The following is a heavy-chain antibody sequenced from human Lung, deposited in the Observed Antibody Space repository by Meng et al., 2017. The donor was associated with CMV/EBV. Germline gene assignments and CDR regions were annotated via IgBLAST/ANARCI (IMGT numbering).Heavy chain of an antibody. CDR1: GFTFSDYY. Sequence: GESLKISCAASGFTFSDYYMSWVRQAPGKGLEWVSYISSSGSTIYYADSVKGRFTISRDNAKNSLYLQMNSLRAEDTAVYYCARVGRYSSSSGDYWGQGTLVTVS. CDR2: ISSSGSTI. J-gene: IGHJ4*02. D-gene: IGHD6-6*01. CDR3: ARVGRYSSSSGDY. V-gene: IGHV3-11*01.